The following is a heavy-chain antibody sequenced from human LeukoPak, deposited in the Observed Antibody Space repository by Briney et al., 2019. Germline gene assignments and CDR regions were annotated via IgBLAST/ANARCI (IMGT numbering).Heavy chain of an antibody. Sequence: ASVKVSCKASGYIFTDYYMYWVRQAPEQGLEWMGLITPKSGGAEFAQKFQGRVTMTRETSISTAYMELSSLRSEDTAVYYCATADGYNWNDDHDGFDIWGQGTMVTVSS. CDR3: ATADGYNWNDDHDGFDI. D-gene: IGHD1-1*01. CDR1: GYIFTDYY. V-gene: IGHV1-2*02. J-gene: IGHJ3*02. CDR2: ITPKSGGA.